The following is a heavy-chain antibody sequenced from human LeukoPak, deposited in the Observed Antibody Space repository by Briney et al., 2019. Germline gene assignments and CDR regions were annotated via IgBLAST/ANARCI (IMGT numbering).Heavy chain of an antibody. CDR2: IWYDGNKK. CDR1: GFTFSSYT. CDR3: ARGGRYYYGSGGSTTDFDY. D-gene: IGHD3-10*01. V-gene: IGHV3-33*08. J-gene: IGHJ4*02. Sequence: GGSLRLSCVGSGFTFSSYTMNWVRQAPGKGLEWVAVIWYDGNKKNFADSVKGRFTISRDNAKNTVYLQINSLRAEDTAVYYCARGGRYYYGSGGSTTDFDYWGQGTLVTVSS.